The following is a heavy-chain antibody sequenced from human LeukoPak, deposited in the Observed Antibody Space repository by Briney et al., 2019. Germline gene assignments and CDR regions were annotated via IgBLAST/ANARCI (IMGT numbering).Heavy chain of an antibody. D-gene: IGHD3-9*01. V-gene: IGHV1-2*02. CDR1: GYTFTGYY. Sequence: AASVKVSCKASGYTFTGYYMHWVRQAPGQGLEWMGWINPNSGGTNYAQKFQGRVTMTRDTSISTAYMELSRLRSDDTAVYYCARAGPNYDILTGYYKLAVWGQGTLVTVSS. J-gene: IGHJ4*02. CDR3: ARAGPNYDILTGYYKLAV. CDR2: INPNSGGT.